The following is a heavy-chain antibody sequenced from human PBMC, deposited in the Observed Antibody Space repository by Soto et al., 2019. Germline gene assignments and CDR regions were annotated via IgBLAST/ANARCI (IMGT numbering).Heavy chain of an antibody. D-gene: IGHD3-3*01. CDR1: GFTFSSYG. Sequence: GGSLRLSCAASGFTFSSYGMHWVRQAPGKGLEWVAVIWYDGSNKYYADSVKGRFTISRDNSKNTLYLQMNSLRAEDTAVYYCARDLYYDFWSAPDPYYYYYYGMDVWGQGTTVTVSS. J-gene: IGHJ6*02. CDR3: ARDLYYDFWSAPDPYYYYYYGMDV. CDR2: IWYDGSNK. V-gene: IGHV3-33*01.